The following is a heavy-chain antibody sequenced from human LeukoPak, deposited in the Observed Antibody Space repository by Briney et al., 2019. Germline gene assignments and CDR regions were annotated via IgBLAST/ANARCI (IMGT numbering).Heavy chain of an antibody. D-gene: IGHD3-22*01. J-gene: IGHJ4*02. CDR1: GGTFSSYA. Sequence: VASVKVSCKASGGTFSSYAISWVRQAPGQGLEWMGWMNPNSGNTGYAQKFQGRVTMTRNTSISTAYMELSSLRSEDTAVYYCARGSGSKVRAQNWGQGTLVTVSS. CDR2: MNPNSGNT. CDR3: ARGSGSKVRAQN. V-gene: IGHV1-8*02.